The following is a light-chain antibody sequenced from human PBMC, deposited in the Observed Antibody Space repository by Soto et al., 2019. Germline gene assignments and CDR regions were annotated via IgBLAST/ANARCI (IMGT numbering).Light chain of an antibody. Sequence: DIQMTQSPSSLSASVGDGVTITFRASQSISSYVSWYQQKPGKAPKLLIYAESRLQSGVPSRFSGSRSGTDFTLTISSLQPEDFATYYCQQSYSRVTFGPGTQVEIK. CDR1: QSISSY. CDR3: QQSYSRVT. J-gene: IGKJ1*01. CDR2: AES. V-gene: IGKV1-39*01.